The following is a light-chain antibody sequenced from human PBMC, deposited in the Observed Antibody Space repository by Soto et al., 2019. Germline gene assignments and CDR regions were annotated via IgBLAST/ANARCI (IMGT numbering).Light chain of an antibody. CDR3: QSYDSSRSVV. CDR2: DNN. V-gene: IGLV1-40*01. Sequence: QAVVTQPPSVSGAPGQRVTISCTGSSSNIGAGYDVHWYQRLPGTAPKLLIYDNNSRPSGVPDRFSGSNSGTSASLAITGLQAEDEADYFCQSYDSSRSVVFGGGTKVTVL. CDR1: SSNIGAGYD. J-gene: IGLJ3*02.